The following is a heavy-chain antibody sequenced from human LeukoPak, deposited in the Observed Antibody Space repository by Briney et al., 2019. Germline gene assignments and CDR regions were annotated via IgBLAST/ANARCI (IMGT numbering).Heavy chain of an antibody. CDR3: ASLFCTRTSCFFLDP. Sequence: RTSETLSLTCTVSGGSVSSGGYYWSWIRQPPGKGLEWFGYIYYSGSTNYNPSLKSRVTISLDTSRNQFSLKLSSVTAADTAVYYCASLFCTRTSCFFLDPWGQGTLVTVSS. J-gene: IGHJ5*02. CDR1: GGSVSSGGYY. CDR2: IYYSGST. D-gene: IGHD2-2*01. V-gene: IGHV4-61*08.